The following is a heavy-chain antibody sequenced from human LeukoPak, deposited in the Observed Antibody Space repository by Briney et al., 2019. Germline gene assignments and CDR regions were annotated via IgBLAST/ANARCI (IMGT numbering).Heavy chain of an antibody. D-gene: IGHD3-3*01. CDR1: GGTFISYA. CDR2: IYPGDSDT. J-gene: IGHJ6*03. Sequence: ASVKVSCKATGGTFISYAISWVRQMPGKGLDWMGIIYPGDSDTRYSPSFQGQVTISADKSINTAYLQWSSLKASDTAMYYCARHGVSGRAYYYYYMDVWGKGTTVTVSS. V-gene: IGHV5-51*01. CDR3: ARHGVSGRAYYYYYMDV.